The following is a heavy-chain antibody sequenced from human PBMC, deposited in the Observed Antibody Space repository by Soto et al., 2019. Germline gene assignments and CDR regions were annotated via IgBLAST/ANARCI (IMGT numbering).Heavy chain of an antibody. CDR1: GLTFDNYA. Sequence: EVQLLESGGGLVQPGGSLRLSCAASGLTFDNYAMSWVRQAPGKGLEWVSSISASGSMAYHADSVQGRFTISRDNSKNTLYLQMNSLRAEDTAVYYCAKLHPGDDWGQGTLVTVSS. V-gene: IGHV3-23*01. CDR2: ISASGSMA. J-gene: IGHJ4*02. CDR3: AKLHPGDD. D-gene: IGHD5-12*01.